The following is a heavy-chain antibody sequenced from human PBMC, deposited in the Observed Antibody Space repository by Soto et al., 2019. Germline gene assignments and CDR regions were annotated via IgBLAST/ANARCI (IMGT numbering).Heavy chain of an antibody. J-gene: IGHJ6*03. V-gene: IGHV3-23*01. D-gene: IGHD6-25*01. CDR1: GFSFSSYA. CDR3: AKDPSGYADGYYYYYYMDV. CDR2: ISGSGGST. Sequence: EVQLLESGGGLVQPGGSLRPSCAASGFSFSSYAMSWVRQAPGKGLEWVSTISGSGGSTYYAGSVKGRFTISRDNSKNTVYVQMNSLRAEDTAVYYCAKDPSGYADGYYYYYYMDVWGKGTTVSVSS.